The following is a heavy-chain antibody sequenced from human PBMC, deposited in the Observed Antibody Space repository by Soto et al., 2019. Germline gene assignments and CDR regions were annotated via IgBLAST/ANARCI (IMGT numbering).Heavy chain of an antibody. Sequence: SETLSLPCTVSGFSITRDYYWGWIRQPPGKGLEYIVSMYHSGSTYYNPSLKSRLSISVDTSKNQFSLRLRSMTAADTAVYYCARLFNWNYKGPINFWGQGILVTVSS. CDR1: GFSITRDYY. CDR3: ARLFNWNYKGPINF. V-gene: IGHV4-38-2*02. J-gene: IGHJ4*02. CDR2: MYHSGST. D-gene: IGHD1-7*01.